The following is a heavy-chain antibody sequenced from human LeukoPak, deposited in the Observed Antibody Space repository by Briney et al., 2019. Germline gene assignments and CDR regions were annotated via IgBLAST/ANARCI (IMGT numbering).Heavy chain of an antibody. J-gene: IGHJ4*02. Sequence: GGSLRLSCAASGFTFRSYAMSWVRQAPGKGLEWVSAISGSGGTTYYADSVKGRFTISRDNSKNTLYLQMNSLRAEDTAVYYCAKIGYGSGSSKRHYFDYWGQGTLVTASS. V-gene: IGHV3-23*01. D-gene: IGHD3-10*01. CDR2: ISGSGGTT. CDR1: GFTFRSYA. CDR3: AKIGYGSGSSKRHYFDY.